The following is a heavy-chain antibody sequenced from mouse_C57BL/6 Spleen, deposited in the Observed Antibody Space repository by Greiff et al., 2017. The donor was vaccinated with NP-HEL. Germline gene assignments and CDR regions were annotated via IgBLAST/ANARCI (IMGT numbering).Heavy chain of an antibody. D-gene: IGHD2-3*01. CDR3: AIYDGYYVSYFDY. J-gene: IGHJ2*01. CDR2: INPSNGGT. V-gene: IGHV1-53*01. Sequence: VQLQQPGTELVKPGASVKLSCKASGYTFTSYWMHWVKQRPGQGLEWIGNINPSNGGTNYNAKFKSKATLTVDKSSSTAYMQLSSLTSEDSAVYYCAIYDGYYVSYFDYWGQGTTLTVSS. CDR1: GYTFTSYW.